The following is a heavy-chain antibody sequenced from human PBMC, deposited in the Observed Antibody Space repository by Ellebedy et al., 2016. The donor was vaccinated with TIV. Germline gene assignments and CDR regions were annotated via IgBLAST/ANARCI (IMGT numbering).Heavy chain of an antibody. J-gene: IGHJ4*02. CDR1: GFTFSNYD. CDR3: ARGYGGNYPY. V-gene: IGHV3-48*02. Sequence: GGSLRLSCTASGFTFSNYDMSWVRQAPGKGLEWVSFISSSSSAIYYAASVKGRFTSSRDNAKNSLYLQMSSLRDEDTAVYYCARGYGGNYPYWGQGTLVTVSS. CDR2: ISSSSSAI. D-gene: IGHD4-23*01.